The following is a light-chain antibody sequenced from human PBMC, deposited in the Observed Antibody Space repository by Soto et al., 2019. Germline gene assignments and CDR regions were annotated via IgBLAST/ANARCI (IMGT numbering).Light chain of an antibody. V-gene: IGKV4-1*01. J-gene: IGKJ5*01. CDR2: GAS. Sequence: DLVLTQSPDSLSVSLGERATIDCKSSQNILYSSNNKNYLAWYQQKPGKAPKLLIYGASTLQSGVPSRFSGSGSGTDYTLTISSLQPEDFATYYCQQSYRTPTFRQGTRLEIK. CDR1: QNILYSSNNKNY. CDR3: QQSYRTPT.